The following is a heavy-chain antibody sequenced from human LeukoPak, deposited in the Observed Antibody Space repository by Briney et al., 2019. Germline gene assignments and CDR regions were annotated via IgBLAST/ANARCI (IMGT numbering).Heavy chain of an antibody. CDR1: GYTFTSYD. CDR3: ARVRTMVRGVIHRANWFDP. Sequence: GASVKVSCKASGYTFTSYDINWVRQATGQGLEWMGWMNPNSGNTGYAQKFQGRVTMTRNTSISTAYMELSSLRSEDTAVYYCARVRTMVRGVIHRANWFDPWGQGTLVTVSS. D-gene: IGHD3-10*01. V-gene: IGHV1-8*01. CDR2: MNPNSGNT. J-gene: IGHJ5*02.